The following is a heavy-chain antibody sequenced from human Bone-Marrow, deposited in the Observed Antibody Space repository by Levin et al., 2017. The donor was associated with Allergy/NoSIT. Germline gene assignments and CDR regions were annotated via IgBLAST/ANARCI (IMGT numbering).Heavy chain of an antibody. CDR1: GFTFNSYA. D-gene: IGHD4-17*01. J-gene: IGHJ4*02. CDR3: AKDQGFTVTTTCDS. Sequence: TGGSLRLSCAASGFTFNSYAMNWVRQAPGKGLEWVAAITGSGASTFYAQSVKGRFTVSRDDSSNTLHLQMTSLRSDDAAVYYCAKDQGFTVTTTCDSWGQGVQVIVSS. V-gene: IGHV3-23*01. CDR2: ITGSGAST.